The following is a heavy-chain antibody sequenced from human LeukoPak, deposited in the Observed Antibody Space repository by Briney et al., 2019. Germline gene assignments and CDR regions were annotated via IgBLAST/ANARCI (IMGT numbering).Heavy chain of an antibody. CDR3: ARASGIAAAGTSYNWFDP. CDR2: IIPIFGTA. CDR1: GGTFSSYA. J-gene: IGHJ5*02. D-gene: IGHD6-13*01. Sequence: SVKVSCKASGGTFSSYAISWVRQAPGQGLEWMGGIIPIFGTANYAQKFQGRVTITTDESTSTAYMELSSLRSEDTAVYYCARASGIAAAGTSYNWFDPWGQGTLVTVSS. V-gene: IGHV1-69*05.